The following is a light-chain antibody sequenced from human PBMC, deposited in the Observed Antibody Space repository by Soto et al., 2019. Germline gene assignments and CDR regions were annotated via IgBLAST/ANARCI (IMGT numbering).Light chain of an antibody. CDR2: EAT. J-gene: IGLJ3*02. V-gene: IGLV2-23*01. Sequence: QSVLTRPASVSGSPGQSLTISCTGTSSDVGKYKFVSWYQQLPGEAPKLMIYEATKRPSGVSNRFSGYKSGITASLTISGLQAEDEADYYCCSHAVSGALVFGGGTKLTVL. CDR1: SSDVGKYKF. CDR3: CSHAVSGALV.